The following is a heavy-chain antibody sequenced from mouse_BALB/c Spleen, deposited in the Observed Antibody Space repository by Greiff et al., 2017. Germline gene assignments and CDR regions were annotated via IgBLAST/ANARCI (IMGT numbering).Heavy chain of an antibody. CDR3: ARSSLDY. CDR1: GFTFSSFG. J-gene: IGHJ2*01. V-gene: IGHV5-17*02. CDR2: ISSGSSTI. Sequence: EVQRVESGGGLVQPGGSRKLSCAASGFTFSSFGMHWVRQAPEKGLEWVAYISSGSSTIYYADTVKGRFTISRDNPKNTLFLQMTSLRSEDTAMYYCARSSLDYWGQGTTLTVSS.